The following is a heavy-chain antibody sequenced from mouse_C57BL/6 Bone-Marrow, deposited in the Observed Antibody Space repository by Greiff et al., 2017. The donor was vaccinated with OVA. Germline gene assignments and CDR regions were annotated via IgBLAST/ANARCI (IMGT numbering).Heavy chain of an antibody. CDR3: TRRGLLLYFLYYYAMDY. CDR2: IDPETGGT. Sequence: QVQLQQSGAELVRPGASVTLSCKASGYTFTDYEMHWVKQTPVHGLEWIGAIDPETGGTAYNQKFKGKAILTADKSSSTAYMELRSLTSEDSAVYYCTRRGLLLYFLYYYAMDYWGQGTSVTVSS. J-gene: IGHJ4*01. D-gene: IGHD2-3*01. CDR1: GYTFTDYE. V-gene: IGHV1-15*01.